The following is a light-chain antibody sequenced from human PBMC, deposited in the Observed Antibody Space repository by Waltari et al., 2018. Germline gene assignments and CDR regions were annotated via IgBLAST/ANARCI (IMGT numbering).Light chain of an antibody. J-gene: IGLJ1*01. CDR2: GNS. Sequence: QSVLTQPPSVSGAPGQRVTISCTGSSSHMRANSCVHWYRQVPGTPPKLPTYGNSNRPSGVPDRFSASKSGTSASLAITGLQADDEADYYCQSYDSSLSRYVFGSGTEVTVL. V-gene: IGLV1-40*01. CDR1: SSHMRANSC. CDR3: QSYDSSLSRYV.